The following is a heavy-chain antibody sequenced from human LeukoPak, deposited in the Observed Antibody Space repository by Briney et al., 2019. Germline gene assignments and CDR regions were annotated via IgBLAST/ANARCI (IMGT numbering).Heavy chain of an antibody. CDR2: ISGSGGST. CDR3: AKDQEAVAPPGAFDI. J-gene: IGHJ3*02. V-gene: IGHV3-23*01. CDR1: GFSFSSYW. Sequence: PGGALRLSCAASGFSFSSYWMSWVRQAPGKGLEWVSAISGSGGSTYYADSVKGRFTISRDNFKNTLYLQMNSLRAEDTAVYYCAKDQEAVAPPGAFDISGQGIMVTVSS. D-gene: IGHD6-19*01.